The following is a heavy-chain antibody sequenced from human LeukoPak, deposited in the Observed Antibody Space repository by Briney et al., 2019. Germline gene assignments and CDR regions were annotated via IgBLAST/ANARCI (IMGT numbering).Heavy chain of an antibody. V-gene: IGHV4-39*01. J-gene: IGHJ5*02. D-gene: IGHD6-13*01. CDR2: MYYSGST. CDR1: GGSISSSSYY. CDR3: ARHTLGIAAAGKWFDP. Sequence: SETRSLTCTVSGGSISSSSYYWGWIRQPPGMGLEWIGSMYYSGSTYYDPSLKSRVTISVDTSKNQFSLKLSSVTAADTAVYYCARHTLGIAAAGKWFDPWGQGTLVTVSS.